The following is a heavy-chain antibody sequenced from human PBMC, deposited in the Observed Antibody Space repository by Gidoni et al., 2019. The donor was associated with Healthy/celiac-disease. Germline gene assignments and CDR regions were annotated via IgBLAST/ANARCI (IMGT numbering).Heavy chain of an antibody. V-gene: IGHV3-15*07. CDR2: IKSKTDGGTT. CDR3: TTTASERIQLWLNAFDI. CDR1: GLTFSNAW. Sequence: EVQLVESGGGLVKPGGSLRLSCAASGLTFSNAWMNWVRQAPGKGLEWVVRIKSKTDGGTTDYAAPVKGRFTISRDDSKNTLYLQMNSLKTEDTAVYYCTTTASERIQLWLNAFDIWGQGTMVTVSS. D-gene: IGHD5-18*01. J-gene: IGHJ3*02.